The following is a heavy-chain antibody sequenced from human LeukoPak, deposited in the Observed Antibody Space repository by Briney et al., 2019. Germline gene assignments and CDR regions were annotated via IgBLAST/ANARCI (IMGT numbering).Heavy chain of an antibody. Sequence: SETLSLTCTVSGSGYSISGGYYWGWIRQPPGKGLEWIGSIYHSGSTYYNPSLKSRVTISLDTSKNQFSLKLSSVTAADTAVYYCARHGEEKDYGDYGLYFDYWGQGTLVTVSS. V-gene: IGHV4-38-2*02. CDR1: GSGYSISGGYY. CDR2: IYHSGST. D-gene: IGHD4-17*01. J-gene: IGHJ4*02. CDR3: ARHGEEKDYGDYGLYFDY.